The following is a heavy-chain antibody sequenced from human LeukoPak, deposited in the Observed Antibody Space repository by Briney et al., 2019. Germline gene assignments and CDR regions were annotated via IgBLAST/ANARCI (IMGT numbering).Heavy chain of an antibody. Sequence: GGSLRLSCAASGFTFSSYAMSWVRQAPGKGLEWVSAISGSGGSTYYADSVKGRFTISRDNSKNTLYLQMNSLRAEDTAVYYCAKAPFLEWYSNWLDPWGQGTLVTVSS. D-gene: IGHD3-3*01. CDR1: GFTFSSYA. CDR3: AKAPFLEWYSNWLDP. J-gene: IGHJ5*02. CDR2: ISGSGGST. V-gene: IGHV3-23*01.